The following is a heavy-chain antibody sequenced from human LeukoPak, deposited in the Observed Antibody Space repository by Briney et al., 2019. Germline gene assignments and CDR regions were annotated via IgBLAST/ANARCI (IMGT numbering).Heavy chain of an antibody. V-gene: IGHV1-69*06. D-gene: IGHD6-19*01. CDR2: IIPIFGTA. CDR1: GGTFSSYA. J-gene: IGHJ4*02. Sequence: SVKVSCKASGGTFSSYAISWVRQAPGQGLEWMGVIIPIFGTANYAQKSQGRVTITADKSTSTAYMELSSLRSEDTAVYYCARDLSQGRAVAGYFDNWGQGTLVTVSS. CDR3: ARDLSQGRAVAGYFDN.